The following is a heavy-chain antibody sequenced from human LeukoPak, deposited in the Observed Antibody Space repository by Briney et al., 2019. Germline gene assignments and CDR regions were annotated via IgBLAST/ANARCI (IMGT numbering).Heavy chain of an antibody. CDR1: GFTFSSYE. Sequence: GGSLRLSCAASGFTFSSYEMNWVRQAPGKGLEWVSYISSSGSTIYYADSVKGRFTISRDNAKNSLYLQMNSPRAEDTAVYYCAREGLSRDAFDIRGQGTTVTVSS. V-gene: IGHV3-48*03. CDR2: ISSSGSTI. J-gene: IGHJ3*02. CDR3: AREGLSRDAFDI. D-gene: IGHD6-19*01.